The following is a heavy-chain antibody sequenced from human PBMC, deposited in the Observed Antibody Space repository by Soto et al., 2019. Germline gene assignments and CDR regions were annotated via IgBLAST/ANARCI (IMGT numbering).Heavy chain of an antibody. J-gene: IGHJ6*02. CDR3: ARDPAXPGITIFGVATPYGMDV. CDR1: GFTFSSYS. D-gene: IGHD3-3*01. V-gene: IGHV3-21*01. Sequence: LRLSCAASGFTFSSYSMNWVRQAPGKGLEWVSSISSSSSYIYYADSVKGRFTISRDNAKNSLYLQMNSLRAEDTAVYYCARDPAXPGITIFGVATPYGMDVWGQGTTVTVSS. CDR2: ISSSSSYI.